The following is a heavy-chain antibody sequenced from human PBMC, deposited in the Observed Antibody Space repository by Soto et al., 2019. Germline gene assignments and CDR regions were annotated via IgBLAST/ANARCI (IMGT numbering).Heavy chain of an antibody. CDR3: IQSRCGGDCLQSYASHYYYGMDV. D-gene: IGHD2-21*02. Sequence: SGPTPVNPTQTPPPTCTLSGFSLRTSGGGVGWVRQPPGKALEGVALIYWDDDKRYSPSLRSRLTISKDTSKNQVVLTMTNMDPVDTATYYCIQSRCGGDCLQSYASHYYYGMDVWGQGTTVTVSS. V-gene: IGHV2-5*02. CDR1: GFSLRTSGGG. CDR2: IYWDDDK. J-gene: IGHJ6*02.